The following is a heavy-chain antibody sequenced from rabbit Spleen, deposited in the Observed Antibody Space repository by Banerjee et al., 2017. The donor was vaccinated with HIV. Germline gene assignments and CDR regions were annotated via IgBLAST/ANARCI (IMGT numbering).Heavy chain of an antibody. CDR1: GVSFSSNYY. CDR2: IDTSDGDT. J-gene: IGHJ2*01. D-gene: IGHD4-1*01. V-gene: IGHV1S40*01. CDR3: ARDLDGVIGWNFGW. Sequence: QSLEESGGDLVKPGASLTLTCTASGVSFSSNYYMCWVRQAPGKGLEWIACIDTSDGDTDYANWPKGRFTISKTSSTTVTLQMTSLTAADTATYFCARDLDGVIGWNFGWGGPGTLVTVS.